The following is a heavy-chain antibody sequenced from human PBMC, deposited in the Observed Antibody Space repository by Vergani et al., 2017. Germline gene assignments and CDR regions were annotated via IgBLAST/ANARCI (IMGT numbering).Heavy chain of an antibody. D-gene: IGHD3-9*01. V-gene: IGHV4-31*03. J-gene: IGHJ4*02. CDR2: IYHSGST. CDR1: GGSITPDFYY. CDR3: ARTASFILRYFHWAL. Sequence: QVQLQESGPGLVKPSQTLSLTCTVSGGSITPDFYYWTWIRQHPANGLEWIGYIYHSGSTFYNPSLESRVSISIDTSKNQFYLNLTSVTVADTAMYFCARTASFILRYFHWALWGQGALVTVSS.